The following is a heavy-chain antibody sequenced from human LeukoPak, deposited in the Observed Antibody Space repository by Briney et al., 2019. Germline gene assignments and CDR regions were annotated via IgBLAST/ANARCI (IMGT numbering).Heavy chain of an antibody. Sequence: PSETLSLTCTVSGGSISSYYWSWIRQPPGKGLEWIGYIYYSGSTNYNPSLKSRVTISVDTSKNQFSLKLSSVTAADTAVYYCASSLADMGPNVFDYWGQGTLVTVSS. CDR2: IYYSGST. D-gene: IGHD3-9*01. V-gene: IGHV4-59*01. CDR3: ASSLADMGPNVFDY. J-gene: IGHJ4*02. CDR1: GGSISSYY.